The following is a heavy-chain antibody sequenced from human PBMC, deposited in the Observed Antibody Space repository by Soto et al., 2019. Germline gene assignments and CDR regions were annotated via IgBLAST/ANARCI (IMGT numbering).Heavy chain of an antibody. D-gene: IGHD3-10*01. CDR3: ARAPGNGSGNWNWFDP. CDR2: IYSGGST. CDR1: GFTVSSNY. V-gene: IGHV3-66*01. J-gene: IGHJ5*02. Sequence: PGGSLRLSCAASGFTVSSNYMSWVRQAPGKGLEWVSVIYSGGSTYYANSVKGRFTISRDNSKNTLYLQMNSLRAEETAVYYCARAPGNGSGNWNWFDPWGQGTQVTVSS.